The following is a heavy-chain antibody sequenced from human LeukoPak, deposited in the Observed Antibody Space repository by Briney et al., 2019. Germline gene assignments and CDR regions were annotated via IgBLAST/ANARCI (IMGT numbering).Heavy chain of an antibody. J-gene: IGHJ4*02. CDR1: GYSFTSYW. D-gene: IGHD3-22*01. V-gene: IGHV5-51*01. CDR2: IYPGDSDT. Sequence: GESLKISCKGSGYSFTSYWIGWVRQMPGKGLEWMGIIYPGDSDTRYSPSFQGQVTTSADKSISTAYLQWSSLKASDTAMYYCARTYYYDSSGYDFDYWGQGTLVTVSS. CDR3: ARTYYYDSSGYDFDY.